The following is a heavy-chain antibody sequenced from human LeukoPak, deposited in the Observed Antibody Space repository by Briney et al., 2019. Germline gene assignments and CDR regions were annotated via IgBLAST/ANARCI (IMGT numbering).Heavy chain of an antibody. CDR2: IYTSGST. J-gene: IGHJ4*02. Sequence: PSQTLSLTCTVSGGSMSSGSYYWSWIRQPAGKGLEWIGRIYTSGSTNYNPSLKSRVTISVDTSKNQISLRLNSVTAADTAVYYCGRDSRGPDSWGQGTLVTVSS. CDR3: GRDSRGPDS. V-gene: IGHV4-61*02. CDR1: GGSMSSGSYY. D-gene: IGHD3-22*01.